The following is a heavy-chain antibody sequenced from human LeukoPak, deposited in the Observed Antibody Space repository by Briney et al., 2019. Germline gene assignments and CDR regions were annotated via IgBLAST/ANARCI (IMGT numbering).Heavy chain of an antibody. CDR3: ARDRGQLLQN. CDR1: GYTFTGYY. CDR2: INPNSGGT. V-gene: IGHV1-2*02. J-gene: IGHJ4*02. Sequence: ASVKVSCKASGYTFTGYYMHWVRQAPGQGLEWMGWINPNSGGTNYAQKFQGRVTMTRDTYISTAYMELSRLRSDDTGVYDCARDRGQLLQNWGQGTLVTVSS. D-gene: IGHD2-2*01.